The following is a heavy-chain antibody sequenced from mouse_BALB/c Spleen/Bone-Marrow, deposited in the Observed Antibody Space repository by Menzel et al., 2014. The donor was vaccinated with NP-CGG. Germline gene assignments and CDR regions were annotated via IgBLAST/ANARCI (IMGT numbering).Heavy chain of an antibody. J-gene: IGHJ2*01. V-gene: IGHV1-7*01. Sequence: LEESGAELAKPGASVKMSCKASGYTFTSYWMHWVKQRPGQGLEWIGYINPSTGYTEYNQKFKDKATLTADESSSTAYMQLSSLTSEDSAVYYCARSGGYDGFSYWGQGTTLTVSS. CDR3: ARSGGYDGFSY. CDR2: INPSTGYT. CDR1: GYTFTSYW. D-gene: IGHD2-2*01.